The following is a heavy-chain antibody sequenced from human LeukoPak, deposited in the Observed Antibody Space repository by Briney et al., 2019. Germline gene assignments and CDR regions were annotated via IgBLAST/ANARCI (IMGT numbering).Heavy chain of an antibody. J-gene: IGHJ4*02. CDR2: IYYSRST. D-gene: IGHD3-16*01. Sequence: SETLSLTCTVSGGSISSYYWSWIRQPPGKGVEWVGYIYYSRSTNYNPSLKSRVTIAVDTSKNQFSLKLSSVTAADTAVYYCARGFGYHWGQGTLVTVSS. CDR1: GGSISSYY. CDR3: ARGFGYH. V-gene: IGHV4-59*01.